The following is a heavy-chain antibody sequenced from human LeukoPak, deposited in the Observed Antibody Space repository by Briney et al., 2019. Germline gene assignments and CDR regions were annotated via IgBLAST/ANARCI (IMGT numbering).Heavy chain of an antibody. V-gene: IGHV4-59*01. CDR2: IYYSGST. CDR1: GGSISSYY. D-gene: IGHD3-10*01. J-gene: IGHJ4*02. Sequence: PSETLSLTCTVSGGSISSYYWNWIRQPPGKGLEWIGYIYYSGSTNYNPSLKSRVAISVDTSKNQFSLKLSSVTAADTAVYYCARDRYYDSGSYYNWGQGTLVTVSS. CDR3: ARDRYYDSGSYYN.